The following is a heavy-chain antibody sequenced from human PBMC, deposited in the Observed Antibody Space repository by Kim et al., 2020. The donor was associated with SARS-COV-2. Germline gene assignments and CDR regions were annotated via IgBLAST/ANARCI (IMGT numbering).Heavy chain of an antibody. Sequence: SETLSLTCAVYGGSFSGYYWSWIRQPPGKGLEWIGEINHSGSTNYNPSLKSRVTISVDTSKNQSSLQLRSVTAADTAVYYCARGRDAVAGYVAYFDYWG. CDR1: GGSFSGYY. J-gene: IGHJ4*01. D-gene: IGHD6-19*01. CDR2: INHSGST. CDR3: ARGRDAVAGYVAYFDY. V-gene: IGHV4-34*01.